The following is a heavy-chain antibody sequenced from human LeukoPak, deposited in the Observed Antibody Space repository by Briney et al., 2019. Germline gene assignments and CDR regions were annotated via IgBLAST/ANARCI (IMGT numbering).Heavy chain of an antibody. CDR2: INHSGST. Sequence: PSETLSLTCAVYGGSFSGYYWSWIRQPPGKELEWIGEINHSGSTNYNPSLKSRVTISVDTSKNQFSLKLSSVTAADTAVYYCARGLRLYYGSGSLFDYWGQGTLVTVSS. V-gene: IGHV4-34*01. CDR1: GGSFSGYY. D-gene: IGHD3-10*01. CDR3: ARGLRLYYGSGSLFDY. J-gene: IGHJ4*02.